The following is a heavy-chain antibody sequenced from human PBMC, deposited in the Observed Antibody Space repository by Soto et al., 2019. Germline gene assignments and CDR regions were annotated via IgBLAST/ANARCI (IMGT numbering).Heavy chain of an antibody. CDR2: IRSKANSYAT. V-gene: IGHV3-73*01. CDR3: PRLTPIPAAYYYYMDV. Sequence: GGSLRLSCAASGFTFSGSAMHWVRQASGKGLEWVGRIRSKANSYATAYAASVKGRFTISRDDSKNTAYLQMNSLKTEDTAVYYCPRLTPIPAAYYYYMDVWGKGTTVTVSS. CDR1: GFTFSGSA. D-gene: IGHD1-20*01. J-gene: IGHJ6*03.